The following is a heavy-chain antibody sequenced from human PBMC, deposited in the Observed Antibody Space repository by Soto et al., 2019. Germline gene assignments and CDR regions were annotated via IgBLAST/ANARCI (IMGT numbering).Heavy chain of an antibody. Sequence: GGSLRLSCEASGFTFSTYAMTWVRQAPGKGLEWVSSVRDSGANTYYAESVKGRFTVSRDNSKSTVYLQMSSLRGNDTALYFCARSRRTYGDYYDLWGQGTVVTVSS. D-gene: IGHD4-17*01. CDR1: GFTFSTYA. J-gene: IGHJ4*02. CDR2: VRDSGANT. V-gene: IGHV3-23*01. CDR3: ARSRRTYGDYYDL.